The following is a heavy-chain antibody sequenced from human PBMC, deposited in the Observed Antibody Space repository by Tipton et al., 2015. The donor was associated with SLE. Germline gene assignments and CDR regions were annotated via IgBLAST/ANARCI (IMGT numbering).Heavy chain of an antibody. CDR1: GGSISSHY. CDR3: ALAVKRYSYGPPFDY. Sequence: TLSLTCTVSGGSISSHYWSWIRQPPGKGLEWIGYTYYSGSTNYNPSLKSRVTISVDTSKNQFSLRLSSVTAADTAAYYCALAVKRYSYGPPFDYWGQGTLVTVSS. CDR2: TYYSGST. J-gene: IGHJ4*02. V-gene: IGHV4-59*11. D-gene: IGHD5-18*01.